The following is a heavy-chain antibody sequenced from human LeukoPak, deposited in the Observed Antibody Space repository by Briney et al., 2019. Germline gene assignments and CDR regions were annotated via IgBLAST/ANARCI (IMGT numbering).Heavy chain of an antibody. V-gene: IGHV3-64*01. CDR3: ARGRWTYYDFWSGYYFGDY. CDR1: GFTFSSYA. J-gene: IGHJ4*02. Sequence: GGSLRLSCAASGFTFSSYAMHWVRQAPGKGLEYVSAISSNGGSTYYANSVKGRFTISRDNSKNTLYLQMNSLRAEDTAVYYCARGRWTYYDFWSGYYFGDYWGQGTLVTVSS. D-gene: IGHD3-3*01. CDR2: ISSNGGST.